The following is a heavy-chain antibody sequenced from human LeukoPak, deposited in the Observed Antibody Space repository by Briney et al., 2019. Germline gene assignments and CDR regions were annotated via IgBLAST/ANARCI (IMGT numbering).Heavy chain of an antibody. Sequence: GESLNISCKGSGYSFTSYWIGWVRQMPGKGLEWMGIIYPGDSDTRYSPSFQGQVTVSADKSISTAYLQWSSLKASDTAMYYCARRTYDFWSGYEFDYWGQGTLVTVSS. J-gene: IGHJ4*02. D-gene: IGHD3-3*01. CDR2: IYPGDSDT. CDR1: GYSFTSYW. V-gene: IGHV5-51*01. CDR3: ARRTYDFWSGYEFDY.